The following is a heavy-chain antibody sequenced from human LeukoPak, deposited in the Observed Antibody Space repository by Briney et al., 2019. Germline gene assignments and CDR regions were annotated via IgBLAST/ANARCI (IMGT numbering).Heavy chain of an antibody. V-gene: IGHV3-74*01. CDR2: IKTDGSTT. CDR3: AKVDQVLRYFDWLLPTLDY. CDR1: GFTFSSYW. D-gene: IGHD3-9*01. J-gene: IGHJ4*02. Sequence: GGSLRLSCAASGFTFSSYWMHWVRQAPGKGLVWVSRIKTDGSTTTYADAVKGRFTISRDNARNTLWLQMNSLRAEDTAVYYCAKVDQVLRYFDWLLPTLDYWGQGTLVTVSS.